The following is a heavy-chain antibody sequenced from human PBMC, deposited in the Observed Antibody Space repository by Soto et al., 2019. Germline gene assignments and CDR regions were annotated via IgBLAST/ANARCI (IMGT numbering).Heavy chain of an antibody. CDR3: ARGGTPIDY. CDR2: ISAYNVNT. V-gene: IGHV1-18*01. CDR1: GYTVTNFG. D-gene: IGHD3-16*01. Sequence: QVQLVQSGAEVKKPGASVKVSCKTSGYTVTNFGLSWVRQATGEGLEWMGWISAYNVNTNYAQNFQGRVTMTTDTSTSTAYMELRSLRSDDTAVYYCARGGTPIDYCGQGTLVTVSS. J-gene: IGHJ4*02.